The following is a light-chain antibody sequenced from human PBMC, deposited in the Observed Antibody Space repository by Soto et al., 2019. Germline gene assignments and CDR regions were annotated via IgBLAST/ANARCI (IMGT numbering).Light chain of an antibody. CDR2: EVS. V-gene: IGLV2-23*02. CDR3: CSYAGSSTSV. CDR1: SSDVANYNF. J-gene: IGLJ1*01. Sequence: QSALTQPASVSGSPGQSITISCTGTSSDVANYNFVTWYQQHPGKAPKLMIYEVSKQPSGVSDRFSGSKSGNTASLTISGLQAEDEADYYCCSYAGSSTSVFGTGTKSPS.